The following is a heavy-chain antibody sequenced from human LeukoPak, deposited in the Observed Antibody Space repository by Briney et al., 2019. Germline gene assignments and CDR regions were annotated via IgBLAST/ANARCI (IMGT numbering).Heavy chain of an antibody. CDR1: GYTFTSYY. Sequence: ASVKVSCKASGYTFTSYYMHWVRQAPGQGLEWMGIINPSGGSTSYAQKFQGRVTMTRDTSTSTVYMELSSLRSEDTAVYYCARAPGIAAAGTEDWFDPWGQGTQVTVSS. J-gene: IGHJ5*02. CDR3: ARAPGIAAAGTEDWFDP. V-gene: IGHV1-46*01. D-gene: IGHD6-13*01. CDR2: INPSGGST.